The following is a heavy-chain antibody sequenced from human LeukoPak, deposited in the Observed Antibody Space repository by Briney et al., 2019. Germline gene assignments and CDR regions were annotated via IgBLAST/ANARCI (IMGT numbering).Heavy chain of an antibody. Sequence: ASVKGSWKASGFTFSSFGFSWGRKAPGQGVWWVGWFSAYNGNTNYAQKLQGRVTMTTDTSTSTAYMELRSLRSDDTAVYYCARLTMRDFYDAFDIWGQGTMVTVSS. V-gene: IGHV1-18*01. J-gene: IGHJ3*02. D-gene: IGHD4/OR15-4a*01. CDR3: ARLTMRDFYDAFDI. CDR1: GFTFSSFG. CDR2: FSAYNGNT.